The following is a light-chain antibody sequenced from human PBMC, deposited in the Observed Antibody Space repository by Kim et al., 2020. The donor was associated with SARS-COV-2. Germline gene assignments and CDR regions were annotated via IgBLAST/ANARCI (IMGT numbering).Light chain of an antibody. CDR2: LGS. CDR3: MQALQTPYS. Sequence: DIVMTQSPLSLPVTPGEPASISCRSSQSLLHSNGYNYLDWYLQKPGQSPQLLIYLGSNRASGVPDRFSGSGSGTDFTLKISRVKAEDVGVYYCMQALQTPYSFGQGTKLEI. J-gene: IGKJ2*03. V-gene: IGKV2-28*01. CDR1: QSLLHSNGYNY.